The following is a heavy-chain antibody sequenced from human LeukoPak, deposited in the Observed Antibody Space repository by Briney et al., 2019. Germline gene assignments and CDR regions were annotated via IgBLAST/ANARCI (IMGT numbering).Heavy chain of an antibody. J-gene: IGHJ4*02. CDR2: IYYSGST. Sequence: SETLSLTCTVSGGSISSSSYYWGWIRQPPGKGLEWIGSIYYSGSTYYNPPLKSRVTISVDTSKNQFSLKLSSVTAADTAVYYCARHTTPNDSSGYSLDYWGQGTLVTVSS. D-gene: IGHD3-22*01. V-gene: IGHV4-39*01. CDR1: GGSISSSSYY. CDR3: ARHTTPNDSSGYSLDY.